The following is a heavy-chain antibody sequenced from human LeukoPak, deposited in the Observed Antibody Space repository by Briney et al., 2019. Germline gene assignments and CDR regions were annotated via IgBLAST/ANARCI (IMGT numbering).Heavy chain of an antibody. J-gene: IGHJ3*02. CDR2: ISWDGDST. CDR3: AREAITMISAIDI. V-gene: IGHV3-43D*03. CDR1: GFTFDDYA. Sequence: GGSLRLSCAASGFTFDDYAMHWVRQAPGKGLECVSLISWDGDSTYYSDSVKGRFTISRDNNKNSLYLQMNSLRAEDTALYYCAREAITMISAIDIWGQGTMVTVSS. D-gene: IGHD3-22*01.